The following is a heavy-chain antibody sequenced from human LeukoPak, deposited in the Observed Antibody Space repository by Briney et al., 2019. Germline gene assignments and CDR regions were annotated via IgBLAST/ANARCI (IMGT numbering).Heavy chain of an antibody. CDR3: ARHSGASPHYFDY. CDR2: IYYSGTT. J-gene: IGHJ4*02. D-gene: IGHD1-26*01. Sequence: SETLSLTCTVSGGSISNYCWSWIRQPPGKGLEWIGFIYYSGTTHYNPSLKSRVTMSVATPNNQFSLRLSSVTAADTAIYYCARHSGASPHYFDYWGQGVLVTVSS. CDR1: GGSISNYC. V-gene: IGHV4-59*08.